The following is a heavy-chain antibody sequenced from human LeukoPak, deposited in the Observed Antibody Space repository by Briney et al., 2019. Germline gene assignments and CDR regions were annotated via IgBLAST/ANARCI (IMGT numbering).Heavy chain of an antibody. CDR1: GGSISSYY. CDR2: IYYSGST. Sequence: PSETLSLACTVSGGSISSYYWSWIRQPPGKGLEWIGYIYYSGSTNYNPSLKSRVTISVDTSKNQFSLKLSSVTAADTAVYYCARIRVAATSWFDPWGQGTLVTVSS. D-gene: IGHD2-15*01. J-gene: IGHJ5*02. CDR3: ARIRVAATSWFDP. V-gene: IGHV4-59*01.